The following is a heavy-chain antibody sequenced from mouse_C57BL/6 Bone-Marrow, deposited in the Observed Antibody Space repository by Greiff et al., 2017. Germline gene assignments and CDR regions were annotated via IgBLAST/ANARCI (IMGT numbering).Heavy chain of an antibody. Sequence: EVQGVESGGGLVKPGGSLKLSCAASGFTFSDYGMHWVRQAPEKGLEWVAYISSGSSTIYYADTVKGRFTISRDNAKNTLFLQMTSLRSEDTAMYYCARLIYYGNYDAMDYWGQGTSVTVSS. D-gene: IGHD2-1*01. CDR1: GFTFSDYG. V-gene: IGHV5-17*01. CDR2: ISSGSSTI. CDR3: ARLIYYGNYDAMDY. J-gene: IGHJ4*01.